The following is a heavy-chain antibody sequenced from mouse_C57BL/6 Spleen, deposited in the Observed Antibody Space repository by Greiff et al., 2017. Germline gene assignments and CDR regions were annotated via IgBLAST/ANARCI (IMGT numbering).Heavy chain of an antibody. CDR3: ATTVVATPFDY. V-gene: IGHV1-59*01. Sequence: QVQLQQPGAGLVRPGTSVKLSCKASGYTFTSYWMHWVKQRPGQGLEWIGVIDPSDSYTNYNQKFKGKATLTVDTSSSTAYMQLSSLTSEDSAVYYCATTVVATPFDYWGQGTTLTVSS. CDR1: GYTFTSYW. D-gene: IGHD1-1*01. CDR2: IDPSDSYT. J-gene: IGHJ2*01.